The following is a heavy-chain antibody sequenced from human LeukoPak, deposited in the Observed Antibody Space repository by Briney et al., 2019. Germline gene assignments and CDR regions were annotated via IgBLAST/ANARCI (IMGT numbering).Heavy chain of an antibody. D-gene: IGHD6-13*01. CDR3: ASAEHDAAALDY. Sequence: GGSLRLSCAASGFTFSSYSMNWVRQAPGKGLEGVSYISSSGSTIYYADSVKGRFTISRDNAKNSLYLQMNSLRAEDTAVYYCASAEHDAAALDYWGQGTLVTVSS. V-gene: IGHV3-48*04. J-gene: IGHJ4*02. CDR1: GFTFSSYS. CDR2: ISSSGSTI.